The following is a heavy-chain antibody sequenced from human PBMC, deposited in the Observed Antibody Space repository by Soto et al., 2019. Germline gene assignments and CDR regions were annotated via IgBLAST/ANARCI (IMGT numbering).Heavy chain of an antibody. V-gene: IGHV3-33*01. D-gene: IGHD3-22*01. CDR3: ARAYYYVDNGFDS. J-gene: IGHJ5*01. CDR2: ILDDGSDQ. Sequence: QVQLVESGGGVVQPGRSLRLSCAASGFTFSRYGMHWVRQAPGKGLEGVAVILDDGSDQNYADSVKGRFTISRDNSKNSLYLQMISLREEDTAVYYCARAYYYVDNGFDSWGQGTLVTVSS. CDR1: GFTFSRYG.